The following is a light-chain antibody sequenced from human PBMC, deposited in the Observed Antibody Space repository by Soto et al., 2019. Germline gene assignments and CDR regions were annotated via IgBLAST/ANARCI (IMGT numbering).Light chain of an antibody. CDR2: AAS. V-gene: IGKV3-20*01. J-gene: IGKJ3*01. CDR1: QSVTVNS. CDR3: QQYGDSAIT. Sequence: EILLTQSTSTLSLSPGEGVTLSCRASQSVTVNSLAGYQQKPGQAPRLLIYAASTRAAAVPDRYTSSGSGTDFGLTIIRPEPEDFGIYYGQQYGDSAITSGPGNKVDIK.